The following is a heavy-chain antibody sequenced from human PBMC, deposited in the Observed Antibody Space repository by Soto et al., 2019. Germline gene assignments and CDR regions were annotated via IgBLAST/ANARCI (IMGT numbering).Heavy chain of an antibody. Sequence: QVQLQESGPGLVKPSQTLSLTCTVSGGSISSGDYFWSWVRQPPGKGLEWIGYTYHSGSTYYNPSLKSRVSISVDTSKNQFSLKLSSVTAADTAVYYCVRDLGGSANFDYWGQGALVTVSS. J-gene: IGHJ4*02. V-gene: IGHV4-30-4*01. CDR2: TYHSGST. D-gene: IGHD5-12*01. CDR1: GGSISSGDYF. CDR3: VRDLGGSANFDY.